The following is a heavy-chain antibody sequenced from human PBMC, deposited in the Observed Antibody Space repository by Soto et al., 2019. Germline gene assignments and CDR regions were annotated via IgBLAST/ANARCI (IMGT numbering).Heavy chain of an antibody. J-gene: IGHJ4*02. V-gene: IGHV4-61*01. CDR3: ARDLLKSGWYFDY. CDR2: IYYSGST. CDR1: GGSVSSGSYY. Sequence: PSETLSLTCTVSGGSVSSGSYYWSWIRQPPGKGLEWIGYIYYSGSTNYNPSLKSRVTISVDTSKNQFSLKLSSVTAADTAVYYCARDLLKSGWYFDYWGQGTLVTVSS. D-gene: IGHD6-19*01.